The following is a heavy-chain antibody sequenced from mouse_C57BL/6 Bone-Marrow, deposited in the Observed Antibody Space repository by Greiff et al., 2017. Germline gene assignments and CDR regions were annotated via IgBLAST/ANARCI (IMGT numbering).Heavy chain of an antibody. J-gene: IGHJ3*01. Sequence: QVQLQQSGAELVKPGASVKISCKASGYAFSSYWMNWVKQRPGKSLEWIGKIYPGDGDTNYNGKFKGKATLTADKSSSTAYMQLSSLTSEDSAVYFCARGSWFAYWGQGTLVTVSA. CDR1: GYAFSSYW. CDR3: ARGSWFAY. V-gene: IGHV1-80*01. CDR2: IYPGDGDT.